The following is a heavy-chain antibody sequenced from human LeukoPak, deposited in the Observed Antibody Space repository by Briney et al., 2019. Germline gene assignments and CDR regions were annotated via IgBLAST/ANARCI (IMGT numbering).Heavy chain of an antibody. CDR2: IYYSGST. J-gene: IGHJ4*02. CDR3: LGYCSSTSCYDSRDYFDY. Sequence: SETLSLTCTVSGGSISSSSYYWGWIRQPPGKGLEWIGSIYYSGSTYYNPSLKSRVTISVDTSKNQFSLKLSSVTAADTAVYYWLGYCSSTSCYDSRDYFDYWGQGTLVTVSS. V-gene: IGHV4-39*01. CDR1: GGSISSSSYY. D-gene: IGHD2-2*01.